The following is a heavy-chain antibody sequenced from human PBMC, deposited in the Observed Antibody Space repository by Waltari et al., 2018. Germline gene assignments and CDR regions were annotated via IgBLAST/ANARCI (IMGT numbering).Heavy chain of an antibody. Sequence: QVQLVQSGAEVKKPGASVKVSCKASGYTFTSYAMHWVRQAPGQRLEWMGWINAGNGNTKYSQKFQGRVTITRDTSASTAYMELSSLRSEDTAVYYCARDHSSSSLGYYYYGMDVWGQGTTVTVSS. CDR2: INAGNGNT. V-gene: IGHV1-3*01. D-gene: IGHD6-6*01. J-gene: IGHJ6*02. CDR1: GYTFTSYA. CDR3: ARDHSSSSLGYYYYGMDV.